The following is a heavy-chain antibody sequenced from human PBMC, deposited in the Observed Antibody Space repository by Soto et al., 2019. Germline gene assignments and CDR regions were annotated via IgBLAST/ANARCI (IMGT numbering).Heavy chain of an antibody. Sequence: EVQLLESGGGLVQPGGSLRLSCAASGFTFSSYAMSWVRQAPGKGLEWVSGISGSGGNTYYADSVKGRFTISRDNSKKPLYLEMNRRRAGDTALYYWGKGGQRRGGGYFDYWGQGTLVTVSS. CDR1: GFTFSSYA. V-gene: IGHV3-23*01. J-gene: IGHJ4*02. D-gene: IGHD6-25*01. CDR3: GKGGQRRGGGYFDY. CDR2: ISGSGGNT.